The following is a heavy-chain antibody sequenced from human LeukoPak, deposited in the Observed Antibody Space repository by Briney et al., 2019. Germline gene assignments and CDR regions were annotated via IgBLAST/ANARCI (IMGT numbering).Heavy chain of an antibody. Sequence: SVKASCKASGGTFSSYTISWVRQAPGQGLEWMGRIIPILGIANYAQKFQGRVTITADKSTSTAYMELSSLRSEDTAVYYCASGLAYCGGDCYSRFDPWGQGTLVTVSS. CDR3: ASGLAYCGGDCYSRFDP. V-gene: IGHV1-69*02. CDR1: GGTFSSYT. D-gene: IGHD2-21*01. CDR2: IIPILGIA. J-gene: IGHJ5*02.